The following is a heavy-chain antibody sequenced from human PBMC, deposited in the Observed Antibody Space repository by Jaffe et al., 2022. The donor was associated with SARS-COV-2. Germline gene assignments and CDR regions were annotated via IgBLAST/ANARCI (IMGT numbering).Heavy chain of an antibody. D-gene: IGHD5-18*01. Sequence: QVTLKESGPVLVKPTETLTLTCTVSGFSLSNARMGVSWIRQPPGKALEWLAHIFSNDEKSYSTSLKSRLTISKDTSKSQVVLTMTNMDPVDTATYYCARIRVLDTAMVRGGEYYYYYYGMDVWGQGTTVTVSS. CDR3: ARIRVLDTAMVRGGEYYYYYYGMDV. CDR1: GFSLSNARMG. V-gene: IGHV2-26*01. J-gene: IGHJ6*02. CDR2: IFSNDEK.